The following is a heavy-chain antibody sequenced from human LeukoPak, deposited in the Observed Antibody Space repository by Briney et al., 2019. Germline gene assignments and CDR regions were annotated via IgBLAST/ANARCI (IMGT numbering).Heavy chain of an antibody. D-gene: IGHD1-7*01. V-gene: IGHV1-2*04. CDR1: GYTFTGYY. Sequence: ASVKVSCKASGYTFTGYYMHWVRQAPGQGLEWMGWINPNSGGTNYAQKFQGWVTMTRDTSISTAYMELSRLRSDDTAMYYCVKDGEDGNYFLYYFDYWGQGTLVTVSS. CDR2: INPNSGGT. J-gene: IGHJ4*02. CDR3: VKDGEDGNYFLYYFDY.